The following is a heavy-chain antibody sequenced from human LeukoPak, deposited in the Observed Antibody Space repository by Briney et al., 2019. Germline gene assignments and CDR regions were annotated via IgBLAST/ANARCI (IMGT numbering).Heavy chain of an antibody. CDR1: GFTVSTNY. V-gene: IGHV3-66*01. J-gene: IGHJ3*02. CDR2: IYSGGIT. CDR3: ARDGYYDSSGYRKHDGFDI. D-gene: IGHD3-22*01. Sequence: GGSLRLSCAASGFTVSTNYMSWVRQAPGKGLEWVSLIYSGGITQYADSVMGRFTISRDNSKNTLYLQMTSLRAEDTAVYHCARDGYYDSSGYRKHDGFDIWGQGTLVTVSS.